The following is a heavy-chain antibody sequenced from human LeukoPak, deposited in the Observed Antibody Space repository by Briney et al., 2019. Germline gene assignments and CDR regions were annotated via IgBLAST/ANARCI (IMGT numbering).Heavy chain of an antibody. J-gene: IGHJ4*02. CDR1: GFTFSSYA. CDR3: APPVVVAALDY. CDR2: ISGSGGST. Sequence: GGSLRLSCAASGFTFSSYAMSWVRQAPGKGLEWVSAISGSGGSTYYADSVKGRFTISRDTSKNTLYLQMTSLRAEDTAVYCCAPPVVVAALDYWGQGTLVTVSS. D-gene: IGHD2-15*01. V-gene: IGHV3-23*01.